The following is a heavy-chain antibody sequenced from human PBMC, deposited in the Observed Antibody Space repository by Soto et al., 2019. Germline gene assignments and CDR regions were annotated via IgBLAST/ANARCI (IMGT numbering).Heavy chain of an antibody. CDR3: ARGQVSLVHYYMDV. Sequence: ASVKVSCKVSGYTLTELSMHWVRQAPGKGLEWMGGFDPEDGETIYAQKFQGRVTMTRNTSISTAYMELSSLRSEDTAVYYCARGQVSLVHYYMDVWGKGTTVTVSS. CDR2: FDPEDGET. CDR1: GYTLTELS. J-gene: IGHJ6*03. V-gene: IGHV1-24*01.